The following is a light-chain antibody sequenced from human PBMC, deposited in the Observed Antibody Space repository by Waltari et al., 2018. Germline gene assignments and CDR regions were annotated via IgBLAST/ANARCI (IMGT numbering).Light chain of an antibody. Sequence: QSALTQPASMSASPGQSITISCTATNNDVGTYDLVSWYQQHPGRAPKLLIFQGTKRPSEVSVRFSGSKSADTASLTISGLQPEDEADYYCCSSAGTWLFGGGTKVTVL. V-gene: IGLV2-23*01. CDR1: NNDVGTYDL. CDR2: QGT. J-gene: IGLJ3*02. CDR3: CSSAGTWL.